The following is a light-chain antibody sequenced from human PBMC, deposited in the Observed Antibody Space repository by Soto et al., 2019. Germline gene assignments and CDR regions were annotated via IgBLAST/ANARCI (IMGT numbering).Light chain of an antibody. Sequence: EMMETNSRGTLSLSPGDRATLPCRVSQLVRSSSLAWYQQKPGQPPRLLIYDASSRPPGIPDRFSGSGSGTDFTLTISRLEPEDFAVYYCQEHGSSPRTFGQGTKVDIK. V-gene: IGKV3-20*01. J-gene: IGKJ1*01. CDR2: DAS. CDR3: QEHGSSPRT. CDR1: QLVRSSS.